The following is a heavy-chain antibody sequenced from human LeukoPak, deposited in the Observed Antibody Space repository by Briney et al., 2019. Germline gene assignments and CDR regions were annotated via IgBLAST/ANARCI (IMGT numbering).Heavy chain of an antibody. V-gene: IGHV7-4-1*02. CDR2: INTNTGNP. CDR1: GYTFTSYA. D-gene: IGHD5-12*01. J-gene: IGHJ6*02. Sequence: RASVKVSCKASGYTFTSYAMNWVRQAPGQGLEWMGWINTNTGNPTYAQGFTGRFVFSLDTSVSTAYLQISSLKAEDTAVYYCARGGYDQQASYYYYGMDVWGQGTTVTVSS. CDR3: ARGGYDQQASYYYYGMDV.